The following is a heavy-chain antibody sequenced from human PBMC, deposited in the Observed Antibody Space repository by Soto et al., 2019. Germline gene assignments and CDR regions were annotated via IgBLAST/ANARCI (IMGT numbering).Heavy chain of an antibody. CDR1: GGSISSSSFY. J-gene: IGHJ4*02. Sequence: QVQLQESGPGLVKPSETLSLTCTVSGGSISSSSFYWGWIRQPPGKGLEWIGSIYYSGSTYYNPSLKSRVTISVDTSKIQFSLKLSSVTAADTAVYYGARVYSSGWYGVGGYWGQGTLVTVSS. V-gene: IGHV4-39*01. CDR2: IYYSGST. CDR3: ARVYSSGWYGVGGY. D-gene: IGHD6-19*01.